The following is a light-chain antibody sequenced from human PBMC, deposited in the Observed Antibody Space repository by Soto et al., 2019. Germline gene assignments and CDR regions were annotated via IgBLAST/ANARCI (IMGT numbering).Light chain of an antibody. Sequence: DILMTQSPSSLSPSVGDRVTITCQASQDISKYLNWYQQKPGKAPKLLIYHSSNLETGVPSRFSGSGSGTHFTFTISSLQPEDIATYFCQQYDSFPRTFGQGTKVDI. CDR1: QDISKY. CDR3: QQYDSFPRT. J-gene: IGKJ2*01. CDR2: HSS. V-gene: IGKV1-33*01.